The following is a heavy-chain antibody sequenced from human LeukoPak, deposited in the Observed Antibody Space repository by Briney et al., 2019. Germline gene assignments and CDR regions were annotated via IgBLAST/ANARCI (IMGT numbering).Heavy chain of an antibody. CDR2: IYSTGNT. CDR1: GDFIRSGHYY. J-gene: IGHJ4*02. Sequence: SETLSLTCTVSGDFIRSGHYYWGWIRQSPGKGLEWMGSIYSTGNTHYNPSLESRLIISVDTSKNSFSLKLSSVTAADTAVCFCARDLWSTAAGIFDFWGQGALVTVSS. V-gene: IGHV4-39*07. D-gene: IGHD6-25*01. CDR3: ARDLWSTAAGIFDF.